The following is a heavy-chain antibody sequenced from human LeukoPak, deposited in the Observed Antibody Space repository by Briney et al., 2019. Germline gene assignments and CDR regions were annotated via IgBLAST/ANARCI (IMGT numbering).Heavy chain of an antibody. CDR2: ISSGSSTK. CDR3: ARPPGDY. CDR1: GFTFNSYS. V-gene: IGHV3-48*04. J-gene: IGHJ4*02. Sequence: GGSLRLSCAASGFTFNSYSMNWVRQAPGKGLEWVSYISSGSSTKYYADSVKGRFTISRDNAKNSLYLQMNSLRAEDTAVYYCARPPGDYWGQGTLVTVSS.